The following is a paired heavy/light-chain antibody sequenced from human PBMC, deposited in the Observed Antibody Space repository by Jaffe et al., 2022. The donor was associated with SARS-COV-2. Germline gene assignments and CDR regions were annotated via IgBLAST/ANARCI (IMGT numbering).Light chain of an antibody. V-gene: IGLV1-40*01. CDR2: ANT. CDR1: SSNIGADFD. J-gene: IGLJ1*01. CDR3: QSYDSRLSGYV. Sequence: QSLLTQPPSVSGAPGQRVTISCTGSSSNIGADFDVHWYQLLPGTPPKLVVYANTYRPSGVPDRFSGSRSGTSASLAISGLQAEDEADYYCQSYDSRLSGYVFGSGTKVTVL.
Heavy chain of an antibody. D-gene: IGHD6-6*01. V-gene: IGHV4-61*02. CDR3: ARELEYTSASEFLFDY. CDR1: GDSVNSGRYY. CDR2: IDDSGRT. Sequence: QVQLQESGPGLVKPSQTLSVTCTVSVSGDSVNSGRYYWSWIRQSAGKGLEWMGRIDDSGRTKYNPSLMGRITISFDVSKSQFSLRLTSAAAADTAVYYCARELEYTSASEFLFDYWGQGTLVTVSS. J-gene: IGHJ4*02.